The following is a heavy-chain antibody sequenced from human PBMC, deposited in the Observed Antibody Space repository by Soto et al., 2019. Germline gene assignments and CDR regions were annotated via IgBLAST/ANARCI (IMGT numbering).Heavy chain of an antibody. V-gene: IGHV4-4*02. CDR2: VYHTGDT. D-gene: IGHD3-16*02. CDR1: GGTVASSHW. J-gene: IGHJ5*02. Sequence: QVQLQESGPRLVKPSESLSLTCGVSGGTVASSHWWSWVRQSPGRGLEWIGNVYHTGDTNFNPSRQSRVTFSVDKSNNQFSLRLTSVTAADTAVYFCAREIVTAGGNNYFDPWALEPWSPSPQ. CDR3: AREIVTAGGNNYFDP.